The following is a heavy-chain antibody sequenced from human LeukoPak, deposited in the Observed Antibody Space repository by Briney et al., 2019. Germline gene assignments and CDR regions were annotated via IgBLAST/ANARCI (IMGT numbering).Heavy chain of an antibody. V-gene: IGHV1-8*03. CDR1: GYTFTNYD. D-gene: IGHD2-15*01. CDR3: ARGGCQSCYNY. J-gene: IGHJ4*02. CDR2: MNPNSGNT. Sequence: ASVKVSCKASGYTFTNYDINWVRQATGQGLEWMGWMNPNSGNTGYAQKFQGRVTITRDTSISTACMELSNLRSEDTAVYYCARGGCQSCYNYWGQGTLVTVSS.